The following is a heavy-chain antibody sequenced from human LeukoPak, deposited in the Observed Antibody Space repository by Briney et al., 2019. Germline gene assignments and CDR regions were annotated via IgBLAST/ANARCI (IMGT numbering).Heavy chain of an antibody. CDR3: ARSDWFDP. CDR2: INSDGSTT. V-gene: IGHV3-74*01. CDR1: GFTFSSYW. J-gene: IGHJ5*02. Sequence: GGSLRLSCAGSGFTFSSYWLHWLRQAQGKGLVWVSRINSDGSTTSYADSVKGRFTISRDNAKNTLYVQMNSLRAEDTAVYYCARSDWFDPWGQGTLVTVSS.